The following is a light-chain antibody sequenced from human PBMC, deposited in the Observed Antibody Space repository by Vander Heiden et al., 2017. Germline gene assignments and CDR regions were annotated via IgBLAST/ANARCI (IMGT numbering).Light chain of an antibody. CDR1: PLPKQS. V-gene: IGLV3-25*03. Sequence: SYDLSPPPPAPVYRGQPARMSCSGCPLPKQSAYLYAQKLCQPPVQVIYKDSGRRSGMPERFSGCSSGTTVTLTISIVEAEDEADYYCQSADRSGTSWVFGGGTKLTVL. J-gene: IGLJ3*02. CDR2: KDS. CDR3: QSADRSGTSWV.